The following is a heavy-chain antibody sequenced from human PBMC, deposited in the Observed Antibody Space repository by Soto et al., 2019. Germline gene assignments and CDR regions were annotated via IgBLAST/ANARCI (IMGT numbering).Heavy chain of an antibody. CDR3: ARVTYSGSYYYYGMDV. V-gene: IGHV1-18*01. Sequence: PGQGLEWMGWISAYNGNTNYAQKLQGRVTMATDTSTSTVYMELRSLRFDDTAVYYCARVTYSGSYYYYGMDVWGQGTTVTVSS. D-gene: IGHD1-26*01. J-gene: IGHJ6*02. CDR2: ISAYNGNT.